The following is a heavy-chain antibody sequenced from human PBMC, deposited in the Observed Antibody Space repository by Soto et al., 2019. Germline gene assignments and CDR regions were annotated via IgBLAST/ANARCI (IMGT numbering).Heavy chain of an antibody. CDR1: GFTFSGSA. V-gene: IGHV3-73*02. J-gene: IGHJ6*02. CDR3: TRQATYYYGMDV. CDR2: IRSKANSYAT. Sequence: EVQLVESGGGLVQPGGSLKLSCAASGFTFSGSAMHWVRQASGKGLEWVGRIRSKANSYATAYAASVKGRFTISRDDSKNTAYLQINSLKTEDTAVYYCTRQATYYYGMDVWGQGTTVTVSS.